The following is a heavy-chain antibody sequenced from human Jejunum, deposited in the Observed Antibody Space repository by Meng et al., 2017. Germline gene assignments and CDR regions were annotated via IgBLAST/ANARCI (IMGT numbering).Heavy chain of an antibody. CDR3: ARDGYYGGNSVVHDAFDI. J-gene: IGHJ3*02. CDR1: GGSISSGSYY. CDR2: IYTSGST. D-gene: IGHD4-23*01. Sequence: SETLSLTCTVSGGSISSGSYYWSWIRQPAGKGLEWIGRIYTSGSTNYNPSLKSRVTISVDTSKNQFSLKLSSVTAADTAVYYCARDGYYGGNSVVHDAFDIWGQGTMVTVSS. V-gene: IGHV4-61*02.